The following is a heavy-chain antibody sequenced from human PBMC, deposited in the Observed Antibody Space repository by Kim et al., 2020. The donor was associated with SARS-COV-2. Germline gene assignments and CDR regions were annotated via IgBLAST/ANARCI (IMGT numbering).Heavy chain of an antibody. CDR1: GGSISSSSYY. D-gene: IGHD3-22*01. V-gene: IGHV4-39*01. Sequence: SETLSLTCTVSGGSISSSSYYWGWIRQPPGKGLEWIGSIYYSGSTYYNPSLKSRVTISVDTSKNQFSLKLSSVTAADTAVYYCASQYYYDSSGKRLFDYWGQGTLVTVSS. CDR2: IYYSGST. CDR3: ASQYYYDSSGKRLFDY. J-gene: IGHJ4*02.